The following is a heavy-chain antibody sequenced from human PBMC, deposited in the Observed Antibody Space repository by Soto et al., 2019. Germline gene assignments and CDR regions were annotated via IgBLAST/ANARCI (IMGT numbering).Heavy chain of an antibody. Sequence: ASVKVSCKASGGTFSSYAISWVRQAPGQGLEWMGGIIPIFGTANYAQKFQGRDTITADESTSTAYMELSSLRSEDTAVYYCAIESHGYSYEKWFGHWGQGTLVTVSS. D-gene: IGHD5-18*01. CDR3: AIESHGYSYEKWFGH. J-gene: IGHJ5*02. CDR1: GGTFSSYA. V-gene: IGHV1-69*13. CDR2: IIPIFGTA.